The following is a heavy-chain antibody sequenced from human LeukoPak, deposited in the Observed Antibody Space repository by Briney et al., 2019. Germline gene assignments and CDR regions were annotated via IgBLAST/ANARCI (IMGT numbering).Heavy chain of an antibody. J-gene: IGHJ4*02. V-gene: IGHV3-74*01. CDR1: GFTFSSYW. CDR3: ARGTQWLAQYYFDY. D-gene: IGHD6-19*01. CDR2: INSDGSST. Sequence: GGSLRLSCAASGFTFSSYWMHWVRQAPGKGLVWVSRINSDGSSTSYADSVKGRFTISRDNAKNTLYLQMNSLRAEDTAVYYCARGTQWLAQYYFDYWGQGTLVTVSS.